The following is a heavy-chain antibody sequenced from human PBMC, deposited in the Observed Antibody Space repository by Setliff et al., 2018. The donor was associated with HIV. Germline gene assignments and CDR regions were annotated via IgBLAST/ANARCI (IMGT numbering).Heavy chain of an antibody. CDR1: GGSLSGYD. Sequence: PSETLSLTCAVYGGSLSGYDWSWIRQSPGKGLEWIGEINQSGNTNYNSPLKSRVTISVDTSKNQFSLKVTSVTATDSAVYYCARGYFWSGYRKYNWFDPWGQGTLVTVSS. CDR3: ARGYFWSGYRKYNWFDP. D-gene: IGHD3-3*01. J-gene: IGHJ5*02. V-gene: IGHV4-34*01. CDR2: INQSGNT.